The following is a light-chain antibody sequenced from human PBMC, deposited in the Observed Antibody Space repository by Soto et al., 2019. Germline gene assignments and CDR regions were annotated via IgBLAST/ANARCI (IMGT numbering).Light chain of an antibody. V-gene: IGLV2-14*01. Sequence: QSVLIQPASVSGSPEQSITISCTGASSDVGYSSSVSWYQQHPGKAPKLVIFDVSNRPSGVSNRFSGSKSGNTASLTISGLQAEDEADYYCCSRTSSATYVFGTGTKVTVL. J-gene: IGLJ1*01. CDR3: CSRTSSATYV. CDR1: SSDVGYSSS. CDR2: DVS.